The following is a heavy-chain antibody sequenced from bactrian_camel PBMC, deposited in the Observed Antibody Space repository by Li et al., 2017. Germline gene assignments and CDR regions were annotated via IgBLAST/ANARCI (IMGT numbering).Heavy chain of an antibody. Sequence: HVQLVESGGGLVQPGGSLRLSCAASGFTFSSYYMSWVRQAPGKGLEWVSSIYSDGSLTYYADSVKGRFTISRDDGQNTLYLQLSSLKTEDTGMYYCVKDTTPDGQWDFDYWGQGNQVTVS. CDR1: GFTFSSYY. V-gene: IGHV3-2*01. CDR3: VKDTTPDGQWDFDY. CDR2: IYSDGSLT. J-gene: IGHJ6*01.